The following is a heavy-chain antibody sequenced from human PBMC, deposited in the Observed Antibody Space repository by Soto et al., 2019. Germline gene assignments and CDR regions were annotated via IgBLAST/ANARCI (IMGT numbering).Heavy chain of an antibody. D-gene: IGHD2-15*01. Sequence: PGGSLRLSCAASGFTFSSYGMNWVRQAPGKGLEWVSYISSSSNTIYYADSVKGRFTISRDNAKNSLYLQMNRLRDEDTAVYYCARESVVLAAKIDYGMDVWGQGTTVTVSS. CDR1: GFTFSSYG. V-gene: IGHV3-48*02. CDR3: ARESVVLAAKIDYGMDV. CDR2: ISSSSNTI. J-gene: IGHJ6*02.